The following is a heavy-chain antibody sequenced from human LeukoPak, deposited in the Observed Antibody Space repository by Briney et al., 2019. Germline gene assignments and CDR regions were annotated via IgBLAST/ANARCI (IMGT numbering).Heavy chain of an antibody. D-gene: IGHD2-2*01. V-gene: IGHV3-21*01. CDR1: GFNFDTYP. J-gene: IGHJ4*02. CDR2: MNSGRHYK. Sequence: GGSLRLSCTASGFNFDTYPIDWVRQAPGKGLEWVSSMNSGRHYKEYAHSVKGRFIISKDNAKNSLYLQMNSLRAEDTAVYYCVRSTGPPQFDYWGQGILVSVSS. CDR3: VRSTGPPQFDY.